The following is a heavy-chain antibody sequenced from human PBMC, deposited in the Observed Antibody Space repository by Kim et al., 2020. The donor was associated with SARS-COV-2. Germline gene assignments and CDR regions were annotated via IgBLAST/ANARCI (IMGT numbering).Heavy chain of an antibody. V-gene: IGHV4-59*09. Sequence: TNYNPSLKSRVTISVDTSKNQFSLKLSSVTAADTAVYYCARGVAAAVLDYWGQGTLVTVSS. D-gene: IGHD6-13*01. CDR2: T. J-gene: IGHJ4*02. CDR3: ARGVAAAVLDY.